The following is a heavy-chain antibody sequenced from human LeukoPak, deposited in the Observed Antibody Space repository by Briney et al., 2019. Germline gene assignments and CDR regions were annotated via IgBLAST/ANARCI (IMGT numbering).Heavy chain of an antibody. CDR1: GGSFSGYY. CDR3: ARAPPYFDY. CDR2: INHSGGT. J-gene: IGHJ4*02. V-gene: IGHV4-34*01. Sequence: SETLSLTCAVYGGSFSGYYWSWIRQPPGKGLEWIGEINHSGGTNYNPSLKSRVTISVDTSKNQFSLKLSSVTAADTAVYYCARAPPYFDYWGQGTLVTVSS.